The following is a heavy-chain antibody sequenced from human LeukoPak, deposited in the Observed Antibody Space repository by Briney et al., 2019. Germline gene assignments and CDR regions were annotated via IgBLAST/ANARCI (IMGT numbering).Heavy chain of an antibody. J-gene: IGHJ4*02. CDR2: INHSGST. D-gene: IGHD3-9*01. CDR3: ARMYYDILTGYYRGALYYFDY. V-gene: IGHV4-34*01. Sequence: PSETLSLTCAVYGGSFSGYYWSWIRQPPGKGLEWIGEINHSGSTNYNPSLKSRVTISVDTSKNQFPLKLSSLTAADTAVYYCARMYYDILTGYYRGALYYFDYWGQGTLVTVSS. CDR1: GGSFSGYY.